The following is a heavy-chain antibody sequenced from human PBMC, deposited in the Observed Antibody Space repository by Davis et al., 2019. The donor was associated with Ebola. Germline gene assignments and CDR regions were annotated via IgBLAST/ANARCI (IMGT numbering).Heavy chain of an antibody. CDR3: AKDYQRRSSGTWPIDY. V-gene: IGHV3-74*01. CDR1: GFTFSRSW. CDR2: INSDGSST. Sequence: GESLKISCLASGFTFSRSWMHWVRQAPGKGLVWVSRINSDGSSTSYADSVKGRFIISRDNSKNTLYLQMNSLRVEDTAVYYCAKDYQRRSSGTWPIDYWGQGTLVTVSS. J-gene: IGHJ4*02. D-gene: IGHD6-25*01.